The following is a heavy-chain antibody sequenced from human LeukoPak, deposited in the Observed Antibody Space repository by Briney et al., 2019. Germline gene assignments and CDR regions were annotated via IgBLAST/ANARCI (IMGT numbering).Heavy chain of an antibody. D-gene: IGHD3-3*01. CDR3: AKGGVLRFLEWPYWFDP. CDR1: GFTFSSYA. V-gene: IGHV3-23*01. J-gene: IGHJ5*02. CDR2: ISGSGGST. Sequence: AGGSLRLSCAASGFTFSSYAMSWVRQAPGKGLEWVSAISGSGGSTYYADSVKGRFTISRDNSKNTLYLQMNSLRAEDTAVYYCAKGGVLRFLEWPYWFDPWGQGTLVTVSS.